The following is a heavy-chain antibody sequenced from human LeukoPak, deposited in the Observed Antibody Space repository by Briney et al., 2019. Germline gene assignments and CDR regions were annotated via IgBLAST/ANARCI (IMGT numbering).Heavy chain of an antibody. J-gene: IGHJ6*02. CDR1: GGTFSSYA. Sequence: ASVKVSCKASGGTFSSYAISWVRQAPGQGLEWMGGIIPIFGTANYAQKFQGRVTITADESTSTAYMELSSLRSKDTAVYYCARRGGANGDYYYYGMDVWGQGTTVTVSS. CDR2: IIPIFGTA. D-gene: IGHD4-17*01. CDR3: ARRGGANGDYYYYGMDV. V-gene: IGHV1-69*13.